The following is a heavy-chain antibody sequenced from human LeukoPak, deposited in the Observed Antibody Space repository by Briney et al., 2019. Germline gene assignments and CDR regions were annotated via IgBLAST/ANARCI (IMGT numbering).Heavy chain of an antibody. V-gene: IGHV4-34*01. CDR2: INHSGST. CDR1: GGSFSGYY. Sequence: SETLSLTCAVYGGSFSGYYWSWIRQPPGKGLEWIGEINHSGSTNYNPSLKSRVTISVDTSKNQFSLKLSSVTAADTAVYYCARHSSGYYYDYFDYWGQGTLVTVSS. D-gene: IGHD3-22*01. CDR3: ARHSSGYYYDYFDY. J-gene: IGHJ4*02.